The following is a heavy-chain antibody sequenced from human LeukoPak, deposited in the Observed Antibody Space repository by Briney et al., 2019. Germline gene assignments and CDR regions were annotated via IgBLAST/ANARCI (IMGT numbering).Heavy chain of an antibody. CDR1: GYSISSGYY. V-gene: IGHV4-38-2*01. D-gene: IGHD1-26*01. J-gene: IGHJ3*02. CDR2: IYHSGST. Sequence: SETLSLTCAVSGYSISSGYYWGWIRQPPGKGLEWIGSIYHSGSTYYNPSLKSRVTISVDTSKNQFSLKLSSVTAADTAVYYCARRVGATLPHDAFDIWGQGTMVTVSP. CDR3: ARRVGATLPHDAFDI.